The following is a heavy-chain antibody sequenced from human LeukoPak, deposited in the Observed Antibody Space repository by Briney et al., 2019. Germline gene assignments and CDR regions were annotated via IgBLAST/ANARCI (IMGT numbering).Heavy chain of an antibody. Sequence: PGGSLRLSCAASGFTFSSYWMSWVRQAPGKGLEWVANIKQDGSEKYYVDSVKGRFTISRDNAKNSLYLQMNSLRAEDTAVYYCARTPAGSYYDSSGYYKDRYAFDIGGQGTMVTVSS. D-gene: IGHD3-22*01. CDR3: ARTPAGSYYDSSGYYKDRYAFDI. CDR2: IKQDGSEK. V-gene: IGHV3-7*01. J-gene: IGHJ3*02. CDR1: GFTFSSYW.